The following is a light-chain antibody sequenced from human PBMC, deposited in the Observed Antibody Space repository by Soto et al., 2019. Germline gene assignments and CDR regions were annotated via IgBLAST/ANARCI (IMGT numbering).Light chain of an antibody. Sequence: EIVLTQSPGTLSLSPGERATLSCRASQSVGNNLVWYQQKPGQAPRLLIYGASTRAAGIPDRFSGSGSGTEFTLTVSSLQPDDFATFYCQQFHSFPWTFGQGTKVDIK. V-gene: IGKV3-15*01. J-gene: IGKJ1*01. CDR2: GAS. CDR1: QSVGNN. CDR3: QQFHSFPWT.